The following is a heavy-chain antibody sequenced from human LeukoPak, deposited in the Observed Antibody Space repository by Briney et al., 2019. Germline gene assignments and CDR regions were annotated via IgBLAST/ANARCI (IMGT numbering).Heavy chain of an antibody. CDR3: AKRIQSAMATGY. Sequence: PGGSLRLSCAASGFTLSSYAMSWVRQGPGKGLEWVSAISVSGNTYHADSVKGRFTISRDSSKNTLYLQMNSLRAGDAAVYYCAKRIQSAMATGYWGQGTLVTVSS. J-gene: IGHJ4*02. D-gene: IGHD5-18*01. CDR2: ISVSGNT. V-gene: IGHV3-23*01. CDR1: GFTLSSYA.